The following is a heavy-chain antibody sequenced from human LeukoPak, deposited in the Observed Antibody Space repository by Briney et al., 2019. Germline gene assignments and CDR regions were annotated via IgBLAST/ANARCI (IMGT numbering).Heavy chain of an antibody. D-gene: IGHD3-10*01. V-gene: IGHV3-48*01. Sequence: PGGSLRLSCGASGFTFSSMNWVRQAPGKGLEWVSYISSSSSTIYYADSVKGRVTVSRDNAKNSLYLQMNSLRVEDTAVYYCARGYGDWFDPWGQGTLVTVSS. CDR3: ARGYGDWFDP. CDR2: ISSSSSTI. CDR1: GFTFSS. J-gene: IGHJ5*02.